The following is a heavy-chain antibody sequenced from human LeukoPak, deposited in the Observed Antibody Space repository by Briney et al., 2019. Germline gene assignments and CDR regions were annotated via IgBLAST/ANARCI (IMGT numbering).Heavy chain of an antibody. CDR3: ARENLWFGDSTRPTFDY. D-gene: IGHD3-10*01. J-gene: IGHJ4*02. CDR2: IYTSGNT. V-gene: IGHV4-4*07. CDR1: GGSISSYY. Sequence: SETLSLTCTVSGGSISSYYWSWIRQPAGKGLEWIGRIYTSGNTDYNPSLKSRVTISVDTSKNQFSLKLSSVTAADTAVYYCARENLWFGDSTRPTFDYWGQGTLVTVSS.